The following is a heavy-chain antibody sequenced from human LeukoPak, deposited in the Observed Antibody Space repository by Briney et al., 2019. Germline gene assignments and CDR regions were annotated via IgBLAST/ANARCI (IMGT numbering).Heavy chain of an antibody. D-gene: IGHD3-22*01. V-gene: IGHV1-46*01. CDR2: INPSGGST. CDR1: GYTFTSYY. Sequence: ASVKVSCKASGYTFTSYYMHWVRQAPGQGLEWMGIINPSGGSTSYAQKFQCRVTMTRDTSTSTVYMELSSLRSEDTAVYYCARVASSGPPDYWGQGTLVTVSS. CDR3: ARVASSGPPDY. J-gene: IGHJ4*02.